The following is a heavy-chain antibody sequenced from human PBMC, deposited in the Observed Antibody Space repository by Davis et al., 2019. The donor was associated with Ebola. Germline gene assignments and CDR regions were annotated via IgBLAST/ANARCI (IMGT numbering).Heavy chain of an antibody. J-gene: IGHJ4*02. D-gene: IGHD6-6*01. V-gene: IGHV3-21*01. CDR2: ISSGSYYI. CDR3: ARVGRTAARDY. Sequence: GESLKISCAASGFTFSTYDMNWVRQAPGKGLEWVSSISSGSYYIYYADSLKGRFTISRDNAKNSLYLQMNSLRAEDTAVYYCARVGRTAARDYWGQGTLVTVSS. CDR1: GFTFSTYD.